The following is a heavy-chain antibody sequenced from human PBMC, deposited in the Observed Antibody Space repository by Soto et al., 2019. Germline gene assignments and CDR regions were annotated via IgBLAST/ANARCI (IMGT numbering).Heavy chain of an antibody. D-gene: IGHD3-22*01. CDR1: VFTFSSYR. Sequence: WWSLRLSCSASVFTFSSYRMHWFRQAPGKGLEWVAIISYDGSDKYYADSVKGRFTVSRDNSKNTLYLQMNSLRADDTAVYYCARTSYDSSGYYEYWGQGTPVTVSS. CDR3: ARTSYDSSGYYEY. J-gene: IGHJ4*02. V-gene: IGHV3-30-3*01. CDR2: ISYDGSDK.